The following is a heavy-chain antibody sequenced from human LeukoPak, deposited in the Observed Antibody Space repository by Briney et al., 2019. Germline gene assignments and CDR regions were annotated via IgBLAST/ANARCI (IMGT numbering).Heavy chain of an antibody. CDR3: ARHMFNAYGWADFDY. Sequence: SETLSLTCTVSGGSISNYYWSWIRQPPRKVLEWIGYISYSGSADYNPSLKSRVTISVDTSRHQFSLRLSSVTAADTAIYYCARHMFNAYGWADFDYWGQGTLVTVSS. CDR2: ISYSGSA. CDR1: GGSISNYY. J-gene: IGHJ4*02. D-gene: IGHD3-16*01. V-gene: IGHV4-59*08.